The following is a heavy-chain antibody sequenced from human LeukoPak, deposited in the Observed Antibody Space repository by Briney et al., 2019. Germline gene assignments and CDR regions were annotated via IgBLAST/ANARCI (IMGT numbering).Heavy chain of an antibody. CDR2: IYYSGST. D-gene: IGHD3-16*02. CDR3: ARGQGVMITFGGVIVIRRSLYYFDY. CDR1: GGSISSSSHY. J-gene: IGHJ4*02. Sequence: SETLSLTCTVSGGSISSSSHYWGWIRQPPGKGLEWIGSIYYSGSTYYNPSLKSRLTISVDTSKNQFSLRLSSVTAADTAVYYCARGQGVMITFGGVIVIRRSLYYFDYWGQGTLVTVSS. V-gene: IGHV4-39*01.